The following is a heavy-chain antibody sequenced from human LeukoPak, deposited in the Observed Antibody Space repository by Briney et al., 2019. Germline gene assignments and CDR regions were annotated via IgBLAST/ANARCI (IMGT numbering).Heavy chain of an antibody. J-gene: IGHJ4*02. Sequence: ASVKVSCKASGYTFTSYDINWVRQATGQGLEWMGWMNPNSGNTGYAQKFQGRVTMTRNTSISTACMELSSLRSEDTAVYYCARGALVTMVRGVIKNDYWGQGTLVTVSS. CDR2: MNPNSGNT. CDR3: ARGALVTMVRGVIKNDY. V-gene: IGHV1-8*01. CDR1: GYTFTSYD. D-gene: IGHD3-10*01.